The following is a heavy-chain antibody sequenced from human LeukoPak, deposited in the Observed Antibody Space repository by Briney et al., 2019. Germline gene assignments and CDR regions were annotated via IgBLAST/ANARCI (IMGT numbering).Heavy chain of an antibody. V-gene: IGHV4-59*01. CDR2: IYYSGST. D-gene: IGHD3-16*02. Sequence: SETLSLTCTVSGGSISSYYWSWIRQPPGKGLEWIGYIYYSGSTNYNPSLKSRVTISVDTSKNQFSLKLSSVTAADTAVYYCARAEHVWGSYPWGQGTLVTVSS. CDR3: ARAEHVWGSYP. J-gene: IGHJ4*02. CDR1: GGSISSYY.